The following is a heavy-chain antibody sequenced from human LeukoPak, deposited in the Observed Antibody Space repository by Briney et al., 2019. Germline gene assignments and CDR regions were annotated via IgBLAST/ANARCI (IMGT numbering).Heavy chain of an antibody. CDR3: ARGRRSGFPPAPEYYYGMDV. Sequence: SETLSLTCTVSGGSISSYYWSWIRQPAGKGLEWIGRIYTSGSTNYNPSLKSRVTMSVDTSKNQFSLKLSSVTAADTAVYYCARGRRSGFPPAPEYYYGMDVWGQGTTVTVSS. D-gene: IGHD6-19*01. CDR2: IYTSGST. J-gene: IGHJ6*02. V-gene: IGHV4-4*07. CDR1: GGSISSYY.